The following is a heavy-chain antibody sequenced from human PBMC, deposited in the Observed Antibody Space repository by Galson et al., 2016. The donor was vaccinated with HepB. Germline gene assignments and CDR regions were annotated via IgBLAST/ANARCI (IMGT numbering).Heavy chain of an antibody. Sequence: SLRLSCAASGFTFSSYAMHWVRQAPGKGLEYASAISNNGGSTYYADSVKGRFTISRDNAKNTLYLQMNSLRAEDTAVYYCATRGGGNPLFGYWGQGTLVTVSS. D-gene: IGHD4-23*01. CDR2: ISNNGGST. CDR3: ATRGGGNPLFGY. CDR1: GFTFSSYA. V-gene: IGHV3-64*04. J-gene: IGHJ4*02.